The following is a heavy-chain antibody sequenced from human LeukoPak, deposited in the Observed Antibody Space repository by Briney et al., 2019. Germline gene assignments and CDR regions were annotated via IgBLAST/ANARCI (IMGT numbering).Heavy chain of an antibody. Sequence: PGGSLRLSCAASGFTFSSYAMSWVRQATGKGLEWVSAISGSGGSTYYADSVKGRFTISRGNSKNTLYLQMNSLRAEDTAVYYCAKDLIGSSGWPSIFDYWGQGTLVTVSS. CDR1: GFTFSSYA. CDR3: AKDLIGSSGWPSIFDY. CDR2: ISGSGGST. V-gene: IGHV3-23*01. J-gene: IGHJ4*02. D-gene: IGHD6-19*01.